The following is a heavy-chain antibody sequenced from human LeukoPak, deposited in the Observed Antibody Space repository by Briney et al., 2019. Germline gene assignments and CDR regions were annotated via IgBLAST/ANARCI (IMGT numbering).Heavy chain of an antibody. V-gene: IGHV4-59*01. J-gene: IGHJ3*02. CDR1: GGSISSYY. CDR3: ARDRSSYYDFWSGTQADAFDI. D-gene: IGHD3-3*01. CDR2: IYYSGST. Sequence: SDTLSLTCTVSGGSISSYYWSWIRQPPGKGLEWLGYIYYSGSTNYNPSLKSRVTISVDTSKNQFSLKLSSVTAADTAVYYCARDRSSYYDFWSGTQADAFDIWGQGTMVTVSS.